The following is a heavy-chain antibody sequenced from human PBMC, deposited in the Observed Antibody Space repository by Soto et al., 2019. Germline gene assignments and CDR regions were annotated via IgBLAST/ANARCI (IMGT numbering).Heavy chain of an antibody. J-gene: IGHJ6*02. V-gene: IGHV3-30*03. CDR1: GFTFSSHG. Sequence: QVQLVESGGGVVQPGRSLRLSCAASGFTFSSHGIHWVRQAPGKGLEWVALVSYDGSHKYYADSVKGRFTISRDNSQNTLYLQMNSLRAEDTAVYYCARDRAGYSRGMDVWGQGTTVTVSS. CDR3: ARDRAGYSRGMDV. CDR2: VSYDGSHK. D-gene: IGHD1-26*01.